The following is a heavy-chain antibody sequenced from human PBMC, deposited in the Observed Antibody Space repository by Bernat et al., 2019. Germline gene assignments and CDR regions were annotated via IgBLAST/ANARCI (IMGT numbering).Heavy chain of an antibody. J-gene: IGHJ2*01. V-gene: IGHV4-59*01. Sequence: QVQLQESGPGLVKPSETLSLTCTVSGGSISSYYWSWIRQPPGKGLEWIGYIYYSWSTNYNPSRKSRVTISVDTSKNQFSLKLSSVTAADTAVYYCARDQIAVAGTNWYFDLWGRGTLVTVSS. CDR1: GGSISSYY. D-gene: IGHD6-19*01. CDR3: ARDQIAVAGTNWYFDL. CDR2: IYYSWST.